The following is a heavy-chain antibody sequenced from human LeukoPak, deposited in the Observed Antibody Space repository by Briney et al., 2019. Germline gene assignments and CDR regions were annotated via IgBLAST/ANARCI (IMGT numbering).Heavy chain of an antibody. CDR3: SRGNGGYYP. CDR1: GFTFSSYN. CDR2: ISSGGDYI. Sequence: PGGSLRLSCAASGFTFSSYNMNWVRQAPGKGLEWVSSISSGGDYIYYADSEKGRFTISRDNAKNSLYLQMNSLRTEDTAVYYCSRGNGGYYPWGQGTLVTVSS. D-gene: IGHD3-22*01. J-gene: IGHJ5*02. V-gene: IGHV3-21*01.